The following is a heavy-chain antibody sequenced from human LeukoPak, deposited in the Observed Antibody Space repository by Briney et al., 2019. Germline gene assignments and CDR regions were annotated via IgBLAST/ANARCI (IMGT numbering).Heavy chain of an antibody. CDR3: ARYCSSTSCHDAFDI. CDR1: GYTFTSYD. V-gene: IGHV1-8*01. J-gene: IGHJ3*02. Sequence: GASVKVSCKASGYTFTSYDITWVRQATGQGLEWMGWMNPNSGNTGYAQKFQGRVTMTRNTSISTAYMELSSLRSEDTAVYYCARYCSSTSCHDAFDIWGQGTMVTVSS. D-gene: IGHD2-2*01. CDR2: MNPNSGNT.